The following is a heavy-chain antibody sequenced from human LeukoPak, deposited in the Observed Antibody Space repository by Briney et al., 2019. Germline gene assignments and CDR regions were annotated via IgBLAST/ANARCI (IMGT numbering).Heavy chain of an antibody. V-gene: IGHV1-69*01. Sequence: GASVKVSCKASGGTFSSYAISWVRQAPGQGLEWMGGIIPIFGTANYAQKFQGRVTITADESTSTAYMELSSLRSEDTAIYYCARGLSGSLTANWFDPWGQGTLVIVSS. D-gene: IGHD1-26*01. CDR1: GGTFSSYA. CDR3: ARGLSGSLTANWFDP. CDR2: IIPIFGTA. J-gene: IGHJ5*02.